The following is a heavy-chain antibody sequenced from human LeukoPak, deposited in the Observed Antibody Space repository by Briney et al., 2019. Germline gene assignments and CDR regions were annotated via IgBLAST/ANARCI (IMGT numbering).Heavy chain of an antibody. D-gene: IGHD3-16*01. J-gene: IGHJ4*02. Sequence: PGGSLRLSCEASGFALSGYNMNWVRQAPGKGLEWVSFITISGDTIYYTDSVKGRFTISRDNAKNSLYLQMNGLRAEDTAVYYCARGDAFSGDHWGQGTLVTVSS. CDR3: ARGDAFSGDH. V-gene: IGHV3-48*01. CDR2: ITISGDTI. CDR1: GFALSGYN.